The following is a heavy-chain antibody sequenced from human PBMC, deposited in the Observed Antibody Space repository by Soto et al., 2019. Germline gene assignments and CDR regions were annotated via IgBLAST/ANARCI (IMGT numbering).Heavy chain of an antibody. V-gene: IGHV3-21*01. CDR3: ARDKNKLLWFGEYYYYGMDV. CDR2: ISSSSSYI. Sequence: GGSLRLSCAASGFTFSSYSMNWVRQAPGKGLEWVSSISSSSSYIYYADSVKGRFTISRDNAKNSLYLQMNSLRAEDTAMYYCARDKNKLLWFGEYYYYGMDVWGQGTTVTVSS. J-gene: IGHJ6*02. CDR1: GFTFSSYS. D-gene: IGHD3-10*01.